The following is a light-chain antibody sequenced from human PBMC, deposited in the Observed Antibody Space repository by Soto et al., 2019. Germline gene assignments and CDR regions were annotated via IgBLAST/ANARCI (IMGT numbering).Light chain of an antibody. CDR2: GAS. Sequence: EIEMTQSPATLSVAPGEGATLSCRASQSIRSNIAWYQQKPGEAPRLLIYGASTRATGIPTTFSGSGSGTDFSLTISSLQPEDFTVYYCQQNNNWPLTFGRGTKV. V-gene: IGKV3-15*01. J-gene: IGKJ4*01. CDR3: QQNNNWPLT. CDR1: QSIRSN.